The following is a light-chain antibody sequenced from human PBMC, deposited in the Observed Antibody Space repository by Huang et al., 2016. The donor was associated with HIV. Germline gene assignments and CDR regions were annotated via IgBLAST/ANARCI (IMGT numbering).Light chain of an antibody. CDR2: GAS. Sequence: DIQVTQSPSTLSASIGDRVTITCRASQTIRKLLAWYQQQPGKAPKLLISGASTLQSGVPARCSGSGSGTEFTLTINNLQPDTSATYFCQQYDTYPWTFGQGTKVEIK. CDR3: QQYDTYPWT. CDR1: QTIRKL. J-gene: IGKJ1*01. V-gene: IGKV1-5*01.